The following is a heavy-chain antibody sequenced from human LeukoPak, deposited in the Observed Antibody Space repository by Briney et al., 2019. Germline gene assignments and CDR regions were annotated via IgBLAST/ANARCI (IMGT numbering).Heavy chain of an antibody. V-gene: IGHV3-9*03. CDR2: ISWNSGSI. J-gene: IGHJ3*02. Sequence: GGSLRLSCAASGFTFDDYAMHWVRQAPGKGLERVSGISWNSGSIGYADSVKGRFTISRDNAKSSLYLQMNSLRAEDMALYYCAKGGDYYYDSSGYYSAFDIWGQGTMVTVSS. CDR1: GFTFDDYA. D-gene: IGHD3-22*01. CDR3: AKGGDYYYDSSGYYSAFDI.